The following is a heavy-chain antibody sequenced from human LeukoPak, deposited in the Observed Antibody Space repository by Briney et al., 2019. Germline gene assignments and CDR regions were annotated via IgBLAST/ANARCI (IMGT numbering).Heavy chain of an antibody. CDR2: ILYTGSA. CDR1: GDSIPSYY. V-gene: IGHV4-59*01. Sequence: PSETLSLTCNVSGDSIPSYYWSWIRRPPGKRLEWIGFILYTGSANSNPSLESRISISVDTSKSQFSLTVKSVTAADTAVYYCARVRRVSSSYSTNYYYMDVWGKGTTVTVSS. J-gene: IGHJ6*03. CDR3: ARVRRVSSSYSTNYYYMDV. D-gene: IGHD6-6*01.